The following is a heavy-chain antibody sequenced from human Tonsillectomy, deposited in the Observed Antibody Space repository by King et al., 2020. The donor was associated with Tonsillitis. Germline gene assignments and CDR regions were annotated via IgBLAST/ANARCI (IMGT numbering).Heavy chain of an antibody. V-gene: IGHV3-7*01. CDR1: GFTFSSYW. J-gene: IGHJ4*02. CDR2: IKQDGSEK. D-gene: IGHD3-22*01. CDR3: AREADYYDSSGYPAD. Sequence: LQLVESGGGLVQPGGSLRLSCAASGFTFSSYWMSWVRQAPGKGLDWVANIKQDGSEKYYVDPVKGRFTISRDNAKNSLYLQMNSLIAEDTAVYYCAREADYYDSSGYPADWGQGTLVTVSS.